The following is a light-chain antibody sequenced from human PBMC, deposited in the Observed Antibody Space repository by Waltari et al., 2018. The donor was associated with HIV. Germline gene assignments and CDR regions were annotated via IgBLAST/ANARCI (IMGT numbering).Light chain of an antibody. V-gene: IGLV2-23*02. J-gene: IGLJ3*02. Sequence: QSALTQPASVSGSPGQSITISCTGTSSDVGSYNLVSWYQQHPGKAPKLMFYEVSKRPSGVSNRFSGSKSGNTASLTISGLQAEDEADYYGCSYAGSNTWVFGGGTKLTVL. CDR3: CSYAGSNTWV. CDR1: SSDVGSYNL. CDR2: EVS.